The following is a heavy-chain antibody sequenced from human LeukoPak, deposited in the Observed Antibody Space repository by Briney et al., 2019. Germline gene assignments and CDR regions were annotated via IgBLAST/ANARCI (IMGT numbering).Heavy chain of an antibody. D-gene: IGHD6-19*01. Sequence: PGGSLRLSCAASGFTLSNYVMHWVRQAPGKGLEWVAVISEDGSYGYTADSVKGRFTISRDNSKNTLYLQMNSLRAEDTAVYYCARKGGGSGSYDYFGFWGQGSLVTVSS. CDR3: ARKGGGSGSYDYFGF. CDR2: ISEDGSYG. V-gene: IGHV3-30*04. CDR1: GFTLSNYV. J-gene: IGHJ4*02.